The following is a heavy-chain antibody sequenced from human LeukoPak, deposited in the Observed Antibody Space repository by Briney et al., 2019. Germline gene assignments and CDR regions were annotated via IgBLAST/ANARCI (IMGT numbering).Heavy chain of an antibody. J-gene: IGHJ4*02. D-gene: IGHD3-22*01. CDR3: ARGQYYYDSSGPEYYFDY. V-gene: IGHV4-59*01. CDR1: GGSISSYY. Sequence: SETLSLTCTVSGGSISSYYWNWIRQPPGKGLEWIGFIYYSGSTNYNPSVKSRVTISIDTSKNQFSLKLSSVTAADTAVYYCARGQYYYDSSGPEYYFDYWGQGTLVTVSS. CDR2: IYYSGST.